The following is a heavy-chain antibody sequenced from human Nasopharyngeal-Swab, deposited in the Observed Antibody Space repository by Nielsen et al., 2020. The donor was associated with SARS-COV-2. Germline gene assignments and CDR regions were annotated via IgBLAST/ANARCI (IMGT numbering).Heavy chain of an antibody. CDR3: ARDTPYYYDSSGYPY. CDR2: ISAYNGNT. Sequence: WVRQAPGRGLEWMGWISAYNGNTNYAQKLQGRVTMTTDTSTSTAYMELRSLRSDDTAVYYCARDTPYYYDSSGYPYWGQGTLVTVSS. V-gene: IGHV1-18*01. J-gene: IGHJ4*02. D-gene: IGHD3-22*01.